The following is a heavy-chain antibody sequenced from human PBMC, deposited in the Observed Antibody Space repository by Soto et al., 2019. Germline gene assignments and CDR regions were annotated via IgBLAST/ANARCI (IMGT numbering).Heavy chain of an antibody. CDR1: GYTFTSYG. V-gene: IGHV1-18*01. D-gene: IGHD3-10*01. CDR3: ARLGMRLWFGELLDYYYYGMDV. J-gene: IGHJ6*02. CDR2: ISAYNGNT. Sequence: VSVKVSCKASGYTFTSYGISWVRQAPGQGLEWMGWISAYNGNTNYAQKLQGRVTMTTDTSTSTAYMELRSLRSDDTAVYYCARLGMRLWFGELLDYYYYGMDVWGQGTTVTVSS.